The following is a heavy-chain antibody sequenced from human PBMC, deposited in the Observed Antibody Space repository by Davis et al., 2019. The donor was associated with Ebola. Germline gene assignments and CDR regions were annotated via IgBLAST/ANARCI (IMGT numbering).Heavy chain of an antibody. Sequence: GESLKISCAASGFTFSSYSMNWVRQAPGKGLEWVSYISSSSSTIYYADSVKGRFTISRDNAKNSLYLQMNSLRDEDTAVYYCAREKEIYYYDSSGYRTSYGVDVWGKGTTVTVSS. V-gene: IGHV3-48*02. CDR2: ISSSSSTI. D-gene: IGHD3-22*01. CDR3: AREKEIYYYDSSGYRTSYGVDV. J-gene: IGHJ6*04. CDR1: GFTFSSYS.